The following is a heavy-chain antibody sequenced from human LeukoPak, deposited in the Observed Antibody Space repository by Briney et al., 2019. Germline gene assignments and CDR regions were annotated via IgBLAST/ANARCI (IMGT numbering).Heavy chain of an antibody. V-gene: IGHV3-23*01. CDR1: GFTFSTFA. CDR3: ARDPNDSSGYWGITDWYFDF. CDR2: IGGSGDST. D-gene: IGHD3-22*01. Sequence: GGSLRLSCAASGFTFSTFAMNWVRQAPGKGLEWVSGIGGSGDSTYYADSVKGRFTISRDNSKNTLYLQTNSLRAEDTAVYYCARDPNDSSGYWGITDWYFDFWGRGTLVSVSS. J-gene: IGHJ2*01.